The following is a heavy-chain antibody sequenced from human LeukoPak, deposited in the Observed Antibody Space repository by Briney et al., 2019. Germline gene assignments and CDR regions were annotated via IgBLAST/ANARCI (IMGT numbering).Heavy chain of an antibody. V-gene: IGHV1-69*01. CDR1: GGTFSSYA. Sequence: GASVKVSCKASGGTFSSYAISWVRQAPGQGLEWMGGTIPIFGTANYAQKFQGRVTITADESTSTAYMELSSLRSEDTAVYYCASSGSEYKEYYYDSSAPYYFDYWGQGTLVTVSS. CDR2: TIPIFGTA. J-gene: IGHJ4*02. D-gene: IGHD3-22*01. CDR3: ASSGSEYKEYYYDSSAPYYFDY.